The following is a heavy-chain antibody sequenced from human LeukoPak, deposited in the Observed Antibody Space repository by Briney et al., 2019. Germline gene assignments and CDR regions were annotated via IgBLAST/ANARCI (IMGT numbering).Heavy chain of an antibody. V-gene: IGHV4-38-2*01. CDR1: GYSISSGYY. J-gene: IGHJ4*02. CDR3: ARHPTLGGYEHFDY. D-gene: IGHD5-12*01. CDR2: IYHSGST. Sequence: PSETLSLTCAVSGYSISSGYYWGWIRQPPGKGLEWIGRIYHSGSTYYNPSLKRRLTISVHTYKNPLSLKLTPLTSAHTAVYYCARHPTLGGYEHFDYWGQGSLVTVS.